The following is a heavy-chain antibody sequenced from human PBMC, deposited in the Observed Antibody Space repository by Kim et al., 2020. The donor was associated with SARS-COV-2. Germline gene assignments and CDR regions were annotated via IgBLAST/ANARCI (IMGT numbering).Heavy chain of an antibody. CDR3: ARKGDGYNYSFDY. CDR2: IYYSGST. D-gene: IGHD5-12*01. CDR1: GGSISSYY. J-gene: IGHJ4*02. Sequence: SETLSLTCTVSGGSISSYYWSWIRQPPGKGLEWIGYIYYSGSTNYNPSLKSRVTISVDTSKNQFSLKLSSVTAAETAVYYCARKGDGYNYSFDYWGQGTL. V-gene: IGHV4-59*13.